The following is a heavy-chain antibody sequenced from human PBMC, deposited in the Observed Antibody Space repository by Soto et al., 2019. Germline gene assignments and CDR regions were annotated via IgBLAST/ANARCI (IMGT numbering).Heavy chain of an antibody. D-gene: IGHD2-21*02. V-gene: IGHV3-33*01. CDR3: ARDYCGGDCYSSALMGALDY. CDR1: GFTFSDYG. J-gene: IGHJ4*02. Sequence: GGSLRLSCAASGFTFSDYGIHWVRQAPGKGLEWVAVISYDGGNKFFADSVKGRFTISRDNSKNTLYLQMNSLRAEDTAVYSCARDYCGGDCYSSALMGALDYWGQGTQVTVSS. CDR2: ISYDGGNK.